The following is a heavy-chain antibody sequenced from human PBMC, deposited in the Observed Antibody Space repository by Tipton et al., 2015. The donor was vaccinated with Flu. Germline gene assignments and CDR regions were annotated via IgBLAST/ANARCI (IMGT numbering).Heavy chain of an antibody. Sequence: SLRLSCAASGFTFSSYGMHWVRQAPGKGLEWVAVIWYDGSNKYYADSVKGRFTISRDNSKNTLYLQMNSLRAEDTAVYYCARAYSGSYTGGAFDIWGQGTMVTVSS. CDR2: IWYDGSNK. CDR3: ARAYSGSYTGGAFDI. CDR1: GFTFSSYG. J-gene: IGHJ3*02. V-gene: IGHV3-33*01. D-gene: IGHD1-26*01.